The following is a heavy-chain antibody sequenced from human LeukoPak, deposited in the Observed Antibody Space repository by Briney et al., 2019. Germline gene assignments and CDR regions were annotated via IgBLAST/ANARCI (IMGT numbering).Heavy chain of an antibody. CDR2: IYPGDSDT. CDR1: GYSFTNYW. J-gene: IGHJ4*02. CDR3: ARYMRGHGEMKGRYYFDF. Sequence: GESLKISCKGSGYSFTNYWIGWVRQMPGKGLELMGIIYPGDSDTTFSPSFQGQVTISADKSISTAYLQWSSLKASDTAMYYCARYMRGHGEMKGRYYFDFWGQGTLVTVSS. V-gene: IGHV5-51*01. D-gene: IGHD3-10*01.